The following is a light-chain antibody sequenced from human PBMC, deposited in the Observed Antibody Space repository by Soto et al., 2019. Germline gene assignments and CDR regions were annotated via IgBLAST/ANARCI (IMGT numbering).Light chain of an antibody. J-gene: IGKJ1*01. CDR1: QSGSNNY. Sequence: EIVLTQSPGTLSLSPGERATLSCRASQSGSNNYLAWYQQKPGQPPTLLIYGASSRATGIPDRFSGSGAGTDFPLTISRLEPEDFAVYYCQQYDSSTRTFGQGTKVEIK. V-gene: IGKV3-20*01. CDR3: QQYDSSTRT. CDR2: GAS.